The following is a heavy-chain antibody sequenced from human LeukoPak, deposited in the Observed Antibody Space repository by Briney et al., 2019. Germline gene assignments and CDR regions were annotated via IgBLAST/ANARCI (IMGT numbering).Heavy chain of an antibody. CDR2: SYPGDSDT. CDR3: ARPKDIVVVPAAIWPDAFDI. Sequence: GESLKISCKGSGYRFTSYWIGWVRPMPVKGLEWMGISYPGDSDTRYSPSIQGQVTISADKSISTAYLQWSSLKASDTAMYYCARPKDIVVVPAAIWPDAFDIWGQGTMVTVSS. D-gene: IGHD2-2*01. CDR1: GYRFTSYW. V-gene: IGHV5-51*01. J-gene: IGHJ3*02.